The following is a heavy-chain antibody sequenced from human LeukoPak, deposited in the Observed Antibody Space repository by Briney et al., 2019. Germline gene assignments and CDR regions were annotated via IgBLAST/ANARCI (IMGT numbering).Heavy chain of an antibody. CDR3: ARSRAAREVDY. D-gene: IGHD6-6*01. Sequence: SETLSLTCTVSGGSISSYYWSWLRQPPGKGLEWIGYIYYSGSTNYNPSLKSRVTISVDTSKNQFSLKLSSVTAADTAVYYCARSRAAREVDYWGQGTLVTVSS. CDR2: IYYSGST. CDR1: GGSISSYY. J-gene: IGHJ4*02. V-gene: IGHV4-59*01.